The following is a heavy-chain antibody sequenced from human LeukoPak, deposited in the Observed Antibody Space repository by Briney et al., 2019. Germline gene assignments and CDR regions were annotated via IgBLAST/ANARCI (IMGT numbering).Heavy chain of an antibody. CDR3: ATNDYGDQKDWFDP. J-gene: IGHJ5*02. CDR2: IIPIFGTA. V-gene: IGHV1-69*13. CDR1: GYTFTSYG. Sequence: ASVKVSCKASGYTFTSYGISWVRQAPGQGLEWMGGIIPIFGTANYAQKFQGRVTITADESTSTAYMELSSLRSEDTAVYYCATNDYGDQKDWFDPWGQGTLVTVSS. D-gene: IGHD4-17*01.